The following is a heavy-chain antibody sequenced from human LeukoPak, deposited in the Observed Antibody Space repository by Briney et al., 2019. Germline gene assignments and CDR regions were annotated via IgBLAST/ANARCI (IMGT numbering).Heavy chain of an antibody. CDR3: ARPVRSNYGDYPLRY. CDR2: IYSGST. Sequence: PSETLSLTCTVSGGSISSSYWAWIRQPPGKGLEWIGSIYSGSTYYNPSLKSRVTMSIDTSKNHFSLKLSSVTAADTAVYYCARPVRSNYGDYPLRYWGQGTLVSVSS. J-gene: IGHJ4*02. CDR1: GGSISSSY. D-gene: IGHD4-17*01. V-gene: IGHV4-39*02.